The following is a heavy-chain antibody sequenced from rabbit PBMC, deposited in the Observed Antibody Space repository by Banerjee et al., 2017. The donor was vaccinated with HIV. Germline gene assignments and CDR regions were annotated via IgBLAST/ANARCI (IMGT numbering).Heavy chain of an antibody. CDR3: ARGIFYDAFNL. J-gene: IGHJ4*01. D-gene: IGHD4-2*01. CDR1: GFDFSSYG. CDR2: ISTGDGST. Sequence: QEQLVESGGGLVQPGGSLKLSCKASGFDFSSYGVNWVRQAPGKGLEWIGCISTGDGSTYYASWVNGRFSISRENTQNTVSLQMNSLTAADTATYFCARGIFYDAFNLWGPGTLVTVS. V-gene: IGHV1S47*01.